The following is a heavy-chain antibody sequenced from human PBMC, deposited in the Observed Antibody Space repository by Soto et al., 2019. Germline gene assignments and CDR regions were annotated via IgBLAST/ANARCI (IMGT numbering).Heavy chain of an antibody. V-gene: IGHV1-2*04. CDR3: ARCSTTADDAFDI. CDR2: INPNSGGT. J-gene: IGHJ3*02. Sequence: ASLKVSCKASGYTFTGYYMHWVRQAPGQGLEWMGWINPNSGGTNYAQKFQGWVTMTRDTSISTAYMELSRLRSDDTAVYYCARCSTTADDAFDIWGQGTMVTVSS. CDR1: GYTFTGYY. D-gene: IGHD1-26*01.